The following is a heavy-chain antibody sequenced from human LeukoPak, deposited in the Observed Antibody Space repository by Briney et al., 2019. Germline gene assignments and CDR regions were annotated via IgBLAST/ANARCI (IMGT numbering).Heavy chain of an antibody. CDR3: AKAQRYYYDSSGALS. CDR1: GFTFYDYA. Sequence: GGSLRLSCAASGFTFYDYAMHWVRQAPGKGLEWVSGISWNSGSIAYADSVKGRFTISRDNAKNSLYLQMNSLRAEDTALYYCAKAQRYYYDSSGALSWGQGTLVTVSS. CDR2: ISWNSGSI. D-gene: IGHD3-22*01. J-gene: IGHJ4*02. V-gene: IGHV3-9*01.